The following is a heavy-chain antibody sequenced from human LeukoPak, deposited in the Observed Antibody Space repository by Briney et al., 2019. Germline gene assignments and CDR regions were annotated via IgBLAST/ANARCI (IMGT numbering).Heavy chain of an antibody. CDR2: INPNSGGT. V-gene: IGHV1-2*02. D-gene: IGHD2-2*02. Sequence: ASVKVSCKASGYTFTGYYMHWVRQAPGQRLEWMGWINPNSGGTNYAQKFQGRVTMTRDTSISTAYMELSRLRSDDTAVYYCARLPGGLGYCSSTSCYTDDYWGQGTLVTVSS. CDR1: GYTFTGYY. J-gene: IGHJ4*02. CDR3: ARLPGGLGYCSSTSCYTDDY.